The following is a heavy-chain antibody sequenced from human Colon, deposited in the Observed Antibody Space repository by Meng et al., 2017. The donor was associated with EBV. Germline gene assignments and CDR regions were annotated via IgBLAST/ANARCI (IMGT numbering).Heavy chain of an antibody. V-gene: IGHV4-39*01. J-gene: IGHJ4*02. CDR2: IYHSGST. D-gene: IGHD3-10*01. Sequence: LGSGLGLATLSATLSLTRTVSGCSIRSSLYYWGGVRQPPGKGLQWIGTIYHSGSTSYNPSLQSRVTMFVDTSKNQFSLMLTSVTATDTAVYYCARRRGGSGRDCWGQGTLVTASS. CDR3: ARRRGGSGRDC. CDR1: GCSIRSSLYY.